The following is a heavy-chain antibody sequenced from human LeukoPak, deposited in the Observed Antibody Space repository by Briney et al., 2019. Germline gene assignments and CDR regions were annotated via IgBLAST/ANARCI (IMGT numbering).Heavy chain of an antibody. CDR2: IRSKAYGGTT. CDR3: IRESPWFGDAFDI. V-gene: IGHV3-49*03. D-gene: IGHD3-10*01. Sequence: PGGSLRLSCTASGFTFGDYAMSWFRQAPGQGLEWVGFIRSKAYGGTTEYAASVKGRFTISRDDSKSIAYLQMNSLKTQDTAVYYCIRESPWFGDAFDIWGQGTMVTVSS. CDR1: GFTFGDYA. J-gene: IGHJ3*02.